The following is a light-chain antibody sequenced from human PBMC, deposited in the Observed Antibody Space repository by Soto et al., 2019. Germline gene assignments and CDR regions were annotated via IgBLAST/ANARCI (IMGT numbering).Light chain of an antibody. CDR1: SASIASNY. CDR3: QSYDSSSLYV. V-gene: IGLV6-57*02. Sequence: NFMLTQPHSVSASPGKTVTISCTGSSASIASNYVQWYQQRPGSAPTIVISEDNQRPSGVPDRFSGSIDSSSNSASLTISGLKTEDEADYYCQSYDSSSLYVFGPGTKLTVL. J-gene: IGLJ1*01. CDR2: EDN.